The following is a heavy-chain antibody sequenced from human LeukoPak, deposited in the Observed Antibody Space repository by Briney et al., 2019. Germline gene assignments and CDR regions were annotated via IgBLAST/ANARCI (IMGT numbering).Heavy chain of an antibody. CDR3: ARDERGVDFGDYQGLPH. CDR1: RGSFSGYY. CDR2: IYHSGST. J-gene: IGHJ4*02. D-gene: IGHD4-17*01. V-gene: IGHV4-34*01. Sequence: SETLSLTCAVYRGSFSGYYWSWIRQPPGKGLEWIGEIYHSGSTNYNPSLKSRVTISVDKSKNQLSLKLSSVTAADTAVYYCARDERGVDFGDYQGLPHWGQGTLVTVSS.